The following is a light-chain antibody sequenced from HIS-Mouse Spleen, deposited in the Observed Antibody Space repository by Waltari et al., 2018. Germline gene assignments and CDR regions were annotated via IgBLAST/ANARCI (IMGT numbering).Light chain of an antibody. V-gene: IGKV3-15*01. CDR2: GES. Sequence: EIVMTQSPATLSVSPGERATLSCRASQSVSSNLAWYQQTPGQAPRLLIYGESTRATGIPARFSGSESGTEFTLTNSIMQSEDFAVYYCQQYNNWPIFTFGPGTKVDIK. CDR3: QQYNNWPIFT. CDR1: QSVSSN. J-gene: IGKJ3*01.